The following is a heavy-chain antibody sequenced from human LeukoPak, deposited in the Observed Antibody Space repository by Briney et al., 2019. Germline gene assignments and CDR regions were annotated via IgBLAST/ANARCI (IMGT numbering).Heavy chain of an antibody. Sequence: SGGSLRLSCAASGFTFDDYAMTWVRQAPGKGLEWVSALSDGGDRTYYADSVKGRFTISRDNSKNTLYLQMNSLRAEDTAVYYCAKGDPSKIRGALREYFDYWGQGTLVTVSS. V-gene: IGHV3-23*01. D-gene: IGHD3-10*01. CDR3: AKGDPSKIRGALREYFDY. CDR2: LSDGGDRT. CDR1: GFTFDDYA. J-gene: IGHJ4*02.